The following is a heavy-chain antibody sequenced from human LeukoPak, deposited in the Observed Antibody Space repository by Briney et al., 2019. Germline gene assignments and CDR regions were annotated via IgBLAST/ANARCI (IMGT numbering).Heavy chain of an antibody. CDR1: GGTFSSSA. Sequence: GASVKVSCKASGGTFSSSAITWVRQAPGQGLEWMGIINPSGGSTTYAQKFQGRVTMTRDTSTSTVYMELSSLRSEDTAVYYCSRLHDYYWYFDLWGRGALVTVSS. CDR2: INPSGGST. V-gene: IGHV1-46*01. J-gene: IGHJ2*01. CDR3: SRLHDYYWYFDL. D-gene: IGHD5-12*01.